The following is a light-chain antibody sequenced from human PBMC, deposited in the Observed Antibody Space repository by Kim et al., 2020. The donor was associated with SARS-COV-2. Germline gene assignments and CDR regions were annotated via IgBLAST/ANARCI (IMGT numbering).Light chain of an antibody. CDR3: QHYGGSFT. CDR2: GAS. V-gene: IGKV3-20*01. Sequence: SVSASDSATLSCRASQGVSSPTLNWYQQRPGHAPRLLIYGASSRATGIPDRFNGSGSGTDFTLNNSRPEPEDYAVYYCQHYGGSFTFGQGTKLEI. J-gene: IGKJ2*01. CDR1: QGVSSPT.